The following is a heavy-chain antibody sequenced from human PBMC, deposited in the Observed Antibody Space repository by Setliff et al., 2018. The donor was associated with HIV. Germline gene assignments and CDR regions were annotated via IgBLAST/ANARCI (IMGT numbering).Heavy chain of an antibody. Sequence: PGGSLRLSCAASGFTFSSYGMHWVRQGPGKGLEWVASIRHNGRNQYYAESVKGRFTVSRDNSKNTLFLQMDSLNHEDTALYFCARSQWEVPILSWFDPWGQGTSVTVSS. CDR2: IRHNGRNQ. J-gene: IGHJ5*02. V-gene: IGHV3-30*02. CDR1: GFTFSSYG. D-gene: IGHD1-26*01. CDR3: ARSQWEVPILSWFDP.